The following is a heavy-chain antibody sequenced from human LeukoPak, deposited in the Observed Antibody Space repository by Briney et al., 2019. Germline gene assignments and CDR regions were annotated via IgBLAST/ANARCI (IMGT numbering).Heavy chain of an antibody. CDR2: IQFDGGDI. V-gene: IGHV3-30*02. D-gene: IGHD1-1*01. CDR1: GLTFSNYG. J-gene: IGHJ4*02. CDR3: AEDQQLEPFHY. Sequence: GGSLRLSCVASGLTFSNYGMHWVRQAPGKGLEWVAFIQFDGGDIFYADSVKGRFTISRDNSKNTLFLQMNSLRTDDTAMYYRAEDQQLEPFHYWGRGTLVTVSS.